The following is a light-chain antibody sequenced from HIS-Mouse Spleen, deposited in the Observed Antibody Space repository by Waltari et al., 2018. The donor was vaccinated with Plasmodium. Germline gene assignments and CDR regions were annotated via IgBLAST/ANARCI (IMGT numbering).Light chain of an antibody. V-gene: IGLV3-10*01. CDR1: ALPKKY. CDR3: YSTDSSGNHRV. J-gene: IGLJ3*02. CDR2: EDS. Sequence: SYELTQPPSVSVSPGQTARLHCSGDALPKKYAYWYQQKSGQAPVLVSYEDSKRPSGIPERFSGSSSGTMATLTISGAQVEDEADYYCYSTDSSGNHRVFGGGTKLTVL.